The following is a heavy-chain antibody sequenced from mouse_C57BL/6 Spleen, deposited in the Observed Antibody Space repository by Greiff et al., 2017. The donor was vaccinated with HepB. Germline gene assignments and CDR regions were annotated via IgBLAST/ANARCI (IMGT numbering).Heavy chain of an antibody. CDR3: DKKGDGIYAMDY. D-gene: IGHD2-1*01. Sequence: VKLVESGPGLVQPSQCLSITCTVSGFSLTSYGVHWVRQSPGKGLEWLGVIWRGGSTDYNAAFMTRLRITKDNAESQVFFKMNSLQADDTAIYYCDKKGDGIYAMDYWGQGTSVTVSS. CDR1: GFSLTSYG. CDR2: IWRGGST. V-gene: IGHV2-5*01. J-gene: IGHJ4*01.